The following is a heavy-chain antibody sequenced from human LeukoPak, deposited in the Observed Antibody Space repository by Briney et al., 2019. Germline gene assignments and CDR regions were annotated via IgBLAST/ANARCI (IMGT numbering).Heavy chain of an antibody. D-gene: IGHD5-12*01. J-gene: IGHJ4*02. Sequence: SETLSLTCTVSAGSISSYYWSWIRPPAGKGLEWIGRVHGSGNTKYNPLLMSRVTMSVDTSKNQFSLKLSSVTAADTAVYYCARVGSGYDYFDYWGQGALVTVSS. CDR1: AGSISSYY. CDR3: ARVGSGYDYFDY. CDR2: VHGSGNT. V-gene: IGHV4-4*07.